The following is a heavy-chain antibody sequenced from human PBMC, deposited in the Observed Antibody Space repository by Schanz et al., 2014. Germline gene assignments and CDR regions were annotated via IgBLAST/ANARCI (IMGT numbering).Heavy chain of an antibody. CDR1: GFTFRSHG. J-gene: IGHJ4*02. V-gene: IGHV3-30*18. D-gene: IGHD7-27*01. CDR3: AKDENWALTDY. Sequence: QVQLVESGGGVVQPGRSLRLSCAASGFTFRSHGMHWVRQAPGKGLEWVALISYDGNNKFYTDSVKGRFSISRDNSKNTVYLQMNSLRPEDTAVYYCAKDENWALTDYWGQGTLVTVSS. CDR2: ISYDGNNK.